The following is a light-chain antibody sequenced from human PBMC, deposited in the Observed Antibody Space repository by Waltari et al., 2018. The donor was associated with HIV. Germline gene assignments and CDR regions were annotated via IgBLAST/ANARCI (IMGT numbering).Light chain of an antibody. CDR2: ATT. CDR1: SGAVTSVNY. V-gene: IGLV7-43*01. Sequence: QTVVTQEPSLTVSPGGTVTLTCGSSSGAVTSVNYANWFQQKPGQAPRALVYATTNKHSGTPARFSGSSLGDKAALTLAGVLPEDEADYYCLLYHDDSRPGVFGGGTHLTVL. J-gene: IGLJ3*02. CDR3: LLYHDDSRPGV.